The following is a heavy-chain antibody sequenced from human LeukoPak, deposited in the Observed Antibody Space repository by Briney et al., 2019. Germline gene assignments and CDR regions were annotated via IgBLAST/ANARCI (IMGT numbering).Heavy chain of an antibody. D-gene: IGHD2-2*01. CDR3: ARIRNYQLQEAVDI. J-gene: IGHJ3*02. V-gene: IGHV1-18*01. CDR1: GFTFTSYG. CDR2: ISAYNGDT. Sequence: GASVKVSCKASGFTFTSYGFSRVRQAPGQGIEWMGWISAYNGDTKYAQKFLGRVTMTMDTSTNTVYMELMSLRYDDTAMYYCARIRNYQLQEAVDIWGQGTMVTVSS.